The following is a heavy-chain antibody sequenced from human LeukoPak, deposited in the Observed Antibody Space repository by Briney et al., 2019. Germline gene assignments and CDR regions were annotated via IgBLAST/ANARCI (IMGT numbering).Heavy chain of an antibody. D-gene: IGHD5-12*01. J-gene: IGHJ6*02. CDR2: IYPGDSET. CDR1: GFVFTDFW. V-gene: IGHV5-51*01. CDR3: ARLTRYRDSGDYYFGMDF. Sequence: GESLKISCKGSGFVFTDFWIGWLRQMPGQGLEWMGIIYPGDSETTYGPSFQGLFIISADKSRNTAYLQWSSLMASDTAVYYCARLTRYRDSGDYYFGMDFWGQGTTVTVSS.